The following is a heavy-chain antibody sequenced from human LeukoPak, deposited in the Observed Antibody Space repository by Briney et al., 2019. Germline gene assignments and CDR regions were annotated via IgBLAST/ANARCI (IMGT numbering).Heavy chain of an antibody. CDR2: ISAYNGNT. V-gene: IGHV1-18*01. J-gene: IGHJ6*03. CDR1: GYTFTSYG. D-gene: IGHD4-11*01. CDR3: ARERTPSRSNYDYYYIDV. Sequence: RASVKVSCKASGYTFTSYGISWVRQAPGQGLEWMGWISAYNGNTNNAQKLQGRVTMTTDTSTSTAYMELRSLRSDDTAVYYCARERTPSRSNYDYYYIDVWGKGTTVTVSS.